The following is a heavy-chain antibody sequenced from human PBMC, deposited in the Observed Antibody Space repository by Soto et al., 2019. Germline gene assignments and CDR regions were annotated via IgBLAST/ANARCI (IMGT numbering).Heavy chain of an antibody. CDR3: AKTRGGPYFDY. J-gene: IGHJ4*02. CDR2: ISYDGSNK. D-gene: IGHD2-15*01. V-gene: IGHV3-30*18. CDR1: GFTFSSYG. Sequence: RLSCAASGFTFSSYGMHWVRQAPGKGLEWVAVISYDGSNKYYADSVKGRFTISRDNSKNTLYLQMNSLRAEDTAVYYCAKTRGGPYFDYWGQGTMVTVSS.